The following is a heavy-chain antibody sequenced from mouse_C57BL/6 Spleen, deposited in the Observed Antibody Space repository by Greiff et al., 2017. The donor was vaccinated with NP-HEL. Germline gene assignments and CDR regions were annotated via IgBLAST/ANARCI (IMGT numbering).Heavy chain of an antibody. CDR1: GFTFSSYA. V-gene: IGHV5-4*01. J-gene: IGHJ4*01. Sequence: EVQLVESGGGLVKPGGSLKLSCAASGFTFSSYAMSWVRQTPEKRLEWVATISDGGSYTYYPDNVKGRFTISRDNAKNNLYLQMSHLKSEDTAMYYCARDGGVTTSDYAMDYWGQGTSVTVSS. CDR3: ARDGGVTTSDYAMDY. CDR2: ISDGGSYT. D-gene: IGHD2-2*01.